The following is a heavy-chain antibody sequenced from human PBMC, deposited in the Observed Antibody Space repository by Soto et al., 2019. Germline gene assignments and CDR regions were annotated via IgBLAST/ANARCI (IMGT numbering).Heavy chain of an antibody. J-gene: IGHJ5*02. CDR2: IYYSGST. CDR3: ARITDTAMGNWFDP. Sequence: ETLSLTCNVSGGSISSYYWSWIRQPPGKGLEWIGYIYYSGSTNYNPALKSRVTISVDTSKNQFSLKLSSVTAADTAVYYCARITDTAMGNWFDPWGQGTPVTVS. D-gene: IGHD5-18*01. V-gene: IGHV4-59*01. CDR1: GGSISSYY.